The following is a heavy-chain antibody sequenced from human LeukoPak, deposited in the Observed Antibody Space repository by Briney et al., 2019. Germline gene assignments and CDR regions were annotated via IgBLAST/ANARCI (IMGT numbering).Heavy chain of an antibody. CDR1: GGSISSYY. Sequence: PSETLSLTCTVSGGSISSYYWSWIRQPAGKGLEWIGRIHTSGNSDYNPSLKSRVTMSVDTSKNQFSLKLSSVTAADTAVYYCAREGSATARPFVSNDYWGQGTLVTVSS. V-gene: IGHV4-4*07. CDR2: IHTSGNS. CDR3: AREGSATARPFVSNDY. D-gene: IGHD6-6*01. J-gene: IGHJ4*02.